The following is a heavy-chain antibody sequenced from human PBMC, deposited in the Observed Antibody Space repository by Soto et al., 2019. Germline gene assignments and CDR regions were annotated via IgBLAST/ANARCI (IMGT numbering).Heavy chain of an antibody. CDR2: INAGNGNT. J-gene: IGHJ4*02. CDR1: GYTFTSYA. D-gene: IGHD2-15*01. V-gene: IGHV1-3*05. Sequence: QVQLVQSGAEEKKPGASVKVSCKASGYTFTSYAMHWVRQAPGQRLEWMGWINAGNGNTKYSQKFQGRVTITRDTTASTAYMELSSLRSEDTAVYYCARGTVVTHFAYWGQGTLVTVSS. CDR3: ARGTVVTHFAY.